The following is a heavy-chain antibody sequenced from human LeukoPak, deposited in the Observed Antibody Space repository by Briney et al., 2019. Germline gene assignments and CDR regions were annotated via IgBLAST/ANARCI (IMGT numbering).Heavy chain of an antibody. CDR3: ARDQRGAAAGNLDY. J-gene: IGHJ4*02. CDR1: GFTFSSYS. D-gene: IGHD6-13*01. CDR2: ISSSSSYI. Sequence: GGSLRLSCAASGFTFSSYSMNWVRQAPGKGLEWVSSISSSSSYIYYADSVKGRFTISRDNAKNSLYLQMNSLRAEDTAVYYCARDQRGAAAGNLDYWGQGTLATVSS. V-gene: IGHV3-21*01.